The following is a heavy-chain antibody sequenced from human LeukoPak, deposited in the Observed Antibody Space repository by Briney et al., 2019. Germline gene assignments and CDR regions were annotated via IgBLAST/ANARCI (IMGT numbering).Heavy chain of an antibody. V-gene: IGHV5-51*01. CDR1: AYNFTGYTFTSHW. Sequence: GESLKISCKGSAYNFTGYTFTSHWIGWVRQMPGKGLEWMGIIYPGDSDTRYSPSFQGQVTFSADKSISTAYLQWSSLKASDTAIYYCATSTCSSSTCPFRYWGQGTLVTVSS. J-gene: IGHJ4*02. D-gene: IGHD2-2*01. CDR3: ATSTCSSSTCPFRY. CDR2: IYPGDSDT.